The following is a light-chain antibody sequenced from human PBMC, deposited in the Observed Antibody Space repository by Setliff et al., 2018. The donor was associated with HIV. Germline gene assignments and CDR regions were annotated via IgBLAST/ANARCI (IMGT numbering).Light chain of an antibody. V-gene: IGLV2-14*01. Sequence: SALTQPASVSGSPGQSITISYTGTSRDVGGYNYVSWYQQHPGKAPKLIIYEVRNRPSGVSNRYSGSKSGNTASLTISGLQTEDEADYYCSSYAITNTLPFGTGTKVTVL. CDR3: SSYAITNTLP. CDR1: SRDVGGYNY. CDR2: EVR. J-gene: IGLJ1*01.